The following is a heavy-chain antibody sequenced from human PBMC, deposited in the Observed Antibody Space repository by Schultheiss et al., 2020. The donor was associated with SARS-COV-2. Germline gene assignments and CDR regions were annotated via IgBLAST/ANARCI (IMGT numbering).Heavy chain of an antibody. CDR1: GGSISSGDYY. D-gene: IGHD3-16*01. CDR2: INDSGGT. V-gene: IGHV4-39*07. CDR3: ARRRIGAQKYYFDY. J-gene: IGHJ4*02. Sequence: SETLSLTCTVSGGSISSGDYYWNWIRQSPGKGLEWIAEINDSGGTNFNPSLKSRVSMSIDTSKDQFSLNLTSMTAADTAVYYCARRRIGAQKYYFDYWGQGILVTVAS.